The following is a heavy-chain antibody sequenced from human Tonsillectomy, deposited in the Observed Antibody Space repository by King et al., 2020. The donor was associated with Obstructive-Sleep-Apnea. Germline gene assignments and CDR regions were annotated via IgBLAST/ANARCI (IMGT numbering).Heavy chain of an antibody. J-gene: IGHJ3*02. CDR1: GFRFSSYA. V-gene: IGHV3-23*04. D-gene: IGHD3-10*01. CDR3: AKDVESVSRGAFDI. Sequence: VQLVESGGGLVQPGGFLRLSCAASGFRFSSYAMSWVRQAPGKGLEWVSAMTSDGGITYYADSVKGRFTISRDNSQKTLNLQMKSLRDEDTAIYYCAKDVESVSRGAFDIWGQGTMVTVFS. CDR2: MTSDGGIT.